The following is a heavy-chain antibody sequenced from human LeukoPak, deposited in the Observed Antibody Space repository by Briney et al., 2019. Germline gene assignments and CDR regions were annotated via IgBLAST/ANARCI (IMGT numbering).Heavy chain of an antibody. D-gene: IGHD3-10*01. CDR3: ARAPRGLSPLQNWFDP. CDR1: GGSISSGGYY. J-gene: IGHJ5*02. CDR2: IYYSGST. V-gene: IGHV4-31*03. Sequence: SETLSLTCTVSGGSISSGGYYWSWIRQHPGKGLEWVGYIYYSGSTYYNPSLKSRVTISVDTSKNQFSLKLSSVTAADTAVYYCARAPRGLSPLQNWFDPWGQGTLVTVSS.